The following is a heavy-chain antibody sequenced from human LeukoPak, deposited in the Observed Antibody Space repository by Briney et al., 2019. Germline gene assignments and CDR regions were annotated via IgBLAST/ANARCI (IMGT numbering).Heavy chain of an antibody. Sequence: GGPLRLSCEASGSTFSSYSINWVPQAPGKGLEGVSSISISSSYIYYPDSVKGRFTISRDNAKNSLYLQMNSLRAEDTAVYYCAREPLGYCSGGSCYSGGYYYYYGMDVWGKGTTVTVSS. CDR2: ISISSSYI. CDR3: AREPLGYCSGGSCYSGGYYYYYGMDV. V-gene: IGHV3-21*01. D-gene: IGHD2-15*01. CDR1: GSTFSSYS. J-gene: IGHJ6*04.